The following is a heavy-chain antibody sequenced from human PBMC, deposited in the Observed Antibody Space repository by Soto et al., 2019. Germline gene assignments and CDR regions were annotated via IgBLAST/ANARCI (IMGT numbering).Heavy chain of an antibody. J-gene: IGHJ6*03. CDR1: GGPISSSNHY. CDR2: IYYLGST. V-gene: IGHV4-39*01. D-gene: IGHD3-16*01. Sequence: QLQLQESGPGLVKPAATLSVSCTVSGGPISSSNHYWGWIRKPPGKGREWIGSIYYLGSTYYNPSDPSRVTISVDTSKKQYSLKVRSVTAADKAVYFCERLGGRLNYYYMDVWGNGTTVTVSS. CDR3: ERLGGRLNYYYMDV.